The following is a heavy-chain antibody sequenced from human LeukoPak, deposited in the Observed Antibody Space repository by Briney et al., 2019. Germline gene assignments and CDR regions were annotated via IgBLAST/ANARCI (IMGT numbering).Heavy chain of an antibody. V-gene: IGHV4-34*01. CDR2: INHSGST. CDR3: ARVLRKRGRYFDY. CDR1: GGSFSGNY. D-gene: IGHD2-15*01. J-gene: IGHJ4*02. Sequence: PSETLSLTCAVYGGSFSGNYWSWIRQPPGKGLEWIGEINHSGSTNYNPSLKSRVTISVDTSKNQFSLKLSSVTAADTAVYYCARVLRKRGRYFDYWGQGTLVTVSS.